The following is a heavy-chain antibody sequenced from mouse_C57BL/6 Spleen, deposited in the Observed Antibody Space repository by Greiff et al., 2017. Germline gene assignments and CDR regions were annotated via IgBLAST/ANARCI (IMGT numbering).Heavy chain of an antibody. V-gene: IGHV1-22*01. CDR2: INPNNGGT. Sequence: VQLQQSGPELVKPGASVKMSCKASGYTFTDYNMHWVKQSHGKSLEWIGYINPNNGGTSYNQKFKGKATLTVNKSSSTAYMELRSLTSEDSAVYYCVSSGAQAPFDYWGQGTTLTVSS. CDR3: VSSGAQAPFDY. J-gene: IGHJ2*01. D-gene: IGHD3-2*02. CDR1: GYTFTDYN.